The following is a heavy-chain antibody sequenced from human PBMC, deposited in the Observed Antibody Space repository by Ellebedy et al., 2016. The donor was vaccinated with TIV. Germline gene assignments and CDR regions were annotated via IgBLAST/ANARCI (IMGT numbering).Heavy chain of an antibody. CDR3: ARGGDGYIHY. D-gene: IGHD5-24*01. CDR1: GSSISSGYY. J-gene: IGHJ4*02. V-gene: IGHV4-38-2*02. CDR2: MYHSGST. Sequence: MPSETLSLTCSVSGSSISSGYYWGWIRQPPGRGLEWIGSMYHSGSTYYSPSLKSRVTISVETSKNQFSLKLSSVTAADTAVYYCARGGDGYIHYWGQGTLVTVSS.